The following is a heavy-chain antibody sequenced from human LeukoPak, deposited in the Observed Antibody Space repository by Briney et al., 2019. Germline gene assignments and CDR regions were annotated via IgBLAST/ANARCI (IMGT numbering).Heavy chain of an antibody. CDR3: ARDYCSSTSCLFDY. CDR2: INEDETAK. CDR1: EFTFSNYW. J-gene: IGHJ4*02. Sequence: GGSLRLSCAASEFTFSNYWMTWVRQAPGKGLEWVANINEDETAKYYVGSVKGRFTISRDNAKNSLYLQMNSLRAEDTAVYYCARDYCSSTSCLFDYWGQGTLVTVSS. V-gene: IGHV3-7*03. D-gene: IGHD2-2*01.